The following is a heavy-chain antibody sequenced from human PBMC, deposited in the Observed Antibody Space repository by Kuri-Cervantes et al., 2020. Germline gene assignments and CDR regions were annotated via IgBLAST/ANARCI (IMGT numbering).Heavy chain of an antibody. CDR2: IYYSGST. Sequence: GSLRLSCAVYGGSFSGYYWSWIRQPPGKGLEWIGYIYYSGSTYYNPSLKSRVTISVDTSKNQFSLKLSSVTAADTAVYYCVKNARLADHWGQGTLVTVSS. CDR1: GGSFSGYY. J-gene: IGHJ4*02. D-gene: IGHD3-9*01. CDR3: VKNARLADH. V-gene: IGHV4-34*11.